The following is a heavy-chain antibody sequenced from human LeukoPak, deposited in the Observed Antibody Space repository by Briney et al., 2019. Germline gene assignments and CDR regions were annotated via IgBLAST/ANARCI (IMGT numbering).Heavy chain of an antibody. D-gene: IGHD1-26*01. CDR1: GYTFTSYG. V-gene: IGHV1-18*01. Sequence: ALVKVSCKASGYTFTSYGISWVRQAPGQGLEWMGWISYYNGNTNYAQKLQGRVTMTTDTSTSTAYMALRSLRSDATAVYYCAREYIVGASYYFDYWGQGPLVTVSS. J-gene: IGHJ4*02. CDR2: ISYYNGNT. CDR3: AREYIVGASYYFDY.